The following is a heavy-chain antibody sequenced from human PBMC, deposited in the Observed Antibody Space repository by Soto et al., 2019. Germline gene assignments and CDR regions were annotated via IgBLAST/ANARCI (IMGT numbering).Heavy chain of an antibody. CDR3: GPRGAVADPRGY. Sequence: WTWIRQPPGKGLEWIGEINHSGSTNYNPSLKSRVAISVDTSKNQFSLNLRSVTAADTAVYYCGPRGAVADPRGYWGQGTLVTVSS. V-gene: IGHV4-34*01. J-gene: IGHJ4*02. D-gene: IGHD6-19*01. CDR2: INHSGST.